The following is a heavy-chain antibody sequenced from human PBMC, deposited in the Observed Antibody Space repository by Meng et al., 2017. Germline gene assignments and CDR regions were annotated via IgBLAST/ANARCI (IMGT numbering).Heavy chain of an antibody. D-gene: IGHD2-15*01. V-gene: IGHV3-30*04. CDR1: GFTFSSYA. J-gene: IGHJ6*02. CDR2: ISYDGSNK. CDR3: ARAPTETPLLSYYYYGMDV. Sequence: GESLKISCAASGFTFSSYAMHWVRQAPGKGLEWVAVISYDGSNKYYADSVKGRFTISRDNSKNTLYLQMNSLRAEDTAVYYCARAPTETPLLSYYYYGMDVWGHGTTVTVSS.